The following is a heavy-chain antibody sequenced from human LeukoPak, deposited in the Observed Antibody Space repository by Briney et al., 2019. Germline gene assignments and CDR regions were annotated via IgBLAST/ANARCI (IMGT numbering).Heavy chain of an antibody. V-gene: IGHV1-18*01. Sequence: SSVKLSCKASSYTFTNYAFTWVRQAPGQGLEWMGWISAYNGNTNYAQKLQDRVTMTTDTSTSTANMELRSLRSDDTAVYYCARGSIAALSDYWGQGTLVTVSS. CDR1: SYTFTNYA. D-gene: IGHD6-6*01. CDR3: ARGSIAALSDY. CDR2: ISAYNGNT. J-gene: IGHJ4*02.